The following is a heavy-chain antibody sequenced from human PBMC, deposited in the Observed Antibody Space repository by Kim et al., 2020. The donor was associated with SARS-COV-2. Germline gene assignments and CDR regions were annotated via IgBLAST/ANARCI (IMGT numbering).Heavy chain of an antibody. V-gene: IGHV4-59*01. Sequence: NPSLKSRVTRSVDTSKNQFSLKLSSVTAADTAVYYCARVVVGATNDWFDPWGQGTLVTVSS. D-gene: IGHD1-26*01. J-gene: IGHJ5*02. CDR3: ARVVVGATNDWFDP.